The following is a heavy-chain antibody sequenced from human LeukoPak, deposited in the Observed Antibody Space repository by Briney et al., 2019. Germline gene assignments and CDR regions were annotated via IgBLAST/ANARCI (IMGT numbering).Heavy chain of an antibody. CDR1: GFTFSSYG. V-gene: IGHV3-23*01. Sequence: GGSLRLSCAASGFTFSSYGMSWVRQAPGTRLEWVSAISGNGGSTYYADSVKGRFTSSRDNSNNTLFLQMNSLRAEDTAVYYCAKDFISGDWGQGTLVTVSS. CDR2: ISGNGGST. D-gene: IGHD2-15*01. CDR3: AKDFISGD. J-gene: IGHJ4*02.